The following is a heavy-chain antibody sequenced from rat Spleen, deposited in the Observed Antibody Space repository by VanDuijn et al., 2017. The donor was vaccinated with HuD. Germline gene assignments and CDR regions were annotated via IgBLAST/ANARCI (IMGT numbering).Heavy chain of an antibody. CDR1: GFTFSGYY. D-gene: IGHD1-1*01. CDR2: INYAGSDT. CDR3: ARRYYSGFDY. V-gene: IGHV5-29*01. Sequence: EVQLVESDGGLVQPGRSLKLSCAASGFTFSGYYMAWVRQAPTKGLEWVATINYAGSDTYYRDSVKGRFTVSRDNANSTLYLQMVSLRSEDTATYYCARRYYSGFDYWGQGVMVTVSS. J-gene: IGHJ2*01.